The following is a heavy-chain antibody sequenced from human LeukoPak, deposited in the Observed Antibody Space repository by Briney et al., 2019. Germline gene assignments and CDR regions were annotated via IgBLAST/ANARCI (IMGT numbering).Heavy chain of an antibody. V-gene: IGHV4-59*01. CDR2: IYYSGST. D-gene: IGHD6-19*01. CDR3: ARAPLGGWGKVWFDY. CDR1: GGSISSYY. Sequence: SETLSLTCTVSGGSISSYYWSWIRQPPGKGLEWIGYIYYSGSTNYNPSLKGRVTISVDTSKNQFSLKLSSVTAADTAVYYCARAPLGGWGKVWFDYWGQGTLVTVSS. J-gene: IGHJ4*02.